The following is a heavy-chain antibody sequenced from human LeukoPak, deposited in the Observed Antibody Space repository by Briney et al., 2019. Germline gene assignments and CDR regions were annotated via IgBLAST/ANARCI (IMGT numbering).Heavy chain of an antibody. J-gene: IGHJ3*02. Sequence: ASVKVSWKASGYTFTSYGISWVRQAPGQGLEWMGWISAYNGNTNYAQKLQGRVTMTTDTSTSTAYMELRSLRSDDTAVYYCARRNQLRFLEWPEEHYAFDIWGQGTMVTVSS. D-gene: IGHD3-3*01. CDR2: ISAYNGNT. CDR1: GYTFTSYG. CDR3: ARRNQLRFLEWPEEHYAFDI. V-gene: IGHV1-18*01.